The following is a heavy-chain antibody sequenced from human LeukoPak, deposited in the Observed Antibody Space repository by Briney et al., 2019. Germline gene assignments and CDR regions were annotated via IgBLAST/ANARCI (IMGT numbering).Heavy chain of an antibody. CDR1: GGSISSYY. D-gene: IGHD3-22*01. V-gene: IGHV4-59*08. Sequence: SETLSLTCTVSGGSISSYYWTWIRQPPGKGLEWIGSLYYSGSTNYNPSLKSRATISVDTSKNRFSLNLSSVTAADTAVYYCARHHDSSGLYGPFDYWGQGTLVTVSS. J-gene: IGHJ4*02. CDR2: LYYSGST. CDR3: ARHHDSSGLYGPFDY.